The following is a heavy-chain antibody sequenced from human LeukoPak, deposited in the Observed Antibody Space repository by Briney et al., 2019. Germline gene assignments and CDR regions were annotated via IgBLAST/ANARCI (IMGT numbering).Heavy chain of an antibody. CDR2: IDPYSGGT. D-gene: IGHD1/OR15-1a*01. V-gene: IGHV1-2*02. CDR1: GYTFTGYY. CDR3: ARVGAGTSYYFDY. Sequence: ASVKVSFKASGYTFTGYYMHWVRQAPGQGLEWMGWIDPYSGGTSYAQKFQGRATMTTETSISTAYMELNRLRSDDTALYYCARVGAGTSYYFDYWGQGTLVTVSS. J-gene: IGHJ4*02.